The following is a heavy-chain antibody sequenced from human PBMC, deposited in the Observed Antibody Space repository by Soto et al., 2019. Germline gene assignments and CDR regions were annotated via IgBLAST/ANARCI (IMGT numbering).Heavy chain of an antibody. CDR2: INPNSGGT. CDR3: ARDLGYCTNGVCYPAWFVP. D-gene: IGHD2-8*01. Sequence: ASVKVSCKASGYTFTGYYMHWVRQAPGQGLEWMGWINPNSGGTNYAQKFQGWVTMTRDTSISTAYMELSRLRSEDTAVYYCARDLGYCTNGVCYPAWFVPWGQGTLVTVSS. CDR1: GYTFTGYY. V-gene: IGHV1-2*04. J-gene: IGHJ5*02.